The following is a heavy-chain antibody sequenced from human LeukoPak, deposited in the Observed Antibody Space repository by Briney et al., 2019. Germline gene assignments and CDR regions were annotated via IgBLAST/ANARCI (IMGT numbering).Heavy chain of an antibody. V-gene: IGHV4-59*08. J-gene: IGHJ4*02. CDR3: ARFRLRLRYFDY. D-gene: IGHD5-12*01. CDR2: IYYSGST. Sequence: SETLSLTCTVSGGSISSYYWSWIRQPPGKGLEWIGYIYYSGSTNYNPSPKSRVTISVDTSKNQFSLKLSSVTAADTAVYYCARFRLRLRYFDYWGQGTLVTVSS. CDR1: GGSISSYY.